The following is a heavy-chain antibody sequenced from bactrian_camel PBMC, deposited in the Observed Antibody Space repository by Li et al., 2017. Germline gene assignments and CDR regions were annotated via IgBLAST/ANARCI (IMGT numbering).Heavy chain of an antibody. CDR2: IRRDGGET. CDR1: GHSRGSNC. Sequence: DVQLVESGGGSVQTGGSLRLSCVVSGHSRGSNCVGWYRLPPGRAPAEREGIAAIRRDGGETWYAGSVEGRSTISRDNAKNTLFLQINSLKNEDTAVYFCAACRRAGPVLQYRYWGQGTQVTVS. J-gene: IGHJ4*01. D-gene: IGHD1*01. V-gene: IGHV3S32*01. CDR3: AACRRAGPVLQYRY.